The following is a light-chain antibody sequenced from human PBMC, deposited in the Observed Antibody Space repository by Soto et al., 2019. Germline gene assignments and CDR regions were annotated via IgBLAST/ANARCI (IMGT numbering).Light chain of an antibody. CDR2: FAS. J-gene: IGKJ1*01. CDR3: LHTYSFPRT. CDR1: QGIGDR. Sequence: DIQMTQSPSSVSASVVDRVTLTCGASQGIGDRLAWYQQKPGKVPQLLIYFASTLGSGVPSRFSGSGSGTDFILTINTLQADDFATYYCLHTYSFPRTFGQGTKVDIK. V-gene: IGKV1-12*01.